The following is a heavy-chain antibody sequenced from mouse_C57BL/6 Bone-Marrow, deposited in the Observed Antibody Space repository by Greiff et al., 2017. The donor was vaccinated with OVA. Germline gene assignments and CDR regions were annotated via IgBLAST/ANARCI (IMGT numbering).Heavy chain of an antibody. CDR2: ISSGSSTI. D-gene: IGHD2-2*01. Sequence: DVKLVESGGGLVKPGGSLKLSCAASGFTFSDYGMHWVRQAPEKGLEWVAYISSGSSTIYYADTVKGRFTISRDNAKNTLFLQMTSLRSEDTAMYYCARGGYGYDFSYWGQGTTLTVSS. J-gene: IGHJ2*01. CDR3: ARGGYGYDFSY. CDR1: GFTFSDYG. V-gene: IGHV5-17*01.